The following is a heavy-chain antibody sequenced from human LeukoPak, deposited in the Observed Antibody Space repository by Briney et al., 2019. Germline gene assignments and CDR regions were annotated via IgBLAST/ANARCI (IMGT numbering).Heavy chain of an antibody. D-gene: IGHD4-17*01. Sequence: ASVKVSCKASSYTFTSYGISWVRQAPGQGLEWMGWISAYNGNTNYAEKLQGRVTMSTDTSISTAYMELSRLRSDDTAVYYCARVGATTTTGFDYWGQGTLVTVSS. J-gene: IGHJ4*02. CDR2: ISAYNGNT. CDR1: SYTFTSYG. CDR3: ARVGATTTTGFDY. V-gene: IGHV1-18*01.